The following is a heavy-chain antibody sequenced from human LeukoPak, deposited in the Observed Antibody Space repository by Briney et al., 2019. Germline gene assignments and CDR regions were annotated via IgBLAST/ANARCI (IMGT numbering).Heavy chain of an antibody. V-gene: IGHV3-23*01. Sequence: GGSLRLSCAVSGFTFSSYAMSWVRQAPGKGLEYVSGISGGGVTTYYADSVKGRFTVSRDNSKNTLFLQMNSLRAEDTAVFYCAKRSGYTTGWFFDFWGQGTLVTVSS. J-gene: IGHJ4*02. CDR1: GFTFSSYA. CDR2: ISGGGVTT. D-gene: IGHD6-19*01. CDR3: AKRSGYTTGWFFDF.